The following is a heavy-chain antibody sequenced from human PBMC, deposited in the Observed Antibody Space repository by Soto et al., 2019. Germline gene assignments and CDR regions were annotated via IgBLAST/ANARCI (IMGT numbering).Heavy chain of an antibody. CDR2: ISSSSSTI. Sequence: EVQLVESGGGLVQPGGSLRLSCAASGFTFSTYTMNWVRQAPGKGLEWVSYISSSSSTIYYADSVKGRFTISRDNAKNSLYLQMNSLRDEDTAVYYCARGDDSRGWYNYFDHWGQGTLVTVSS. CDR1: GFTFSTYT. CDR3: ARGDDSRGWYNYFDH. V-gene: IGHV3-48*02. J-gene: IGHJ4*02. D-gene: IGHD6-19*01.